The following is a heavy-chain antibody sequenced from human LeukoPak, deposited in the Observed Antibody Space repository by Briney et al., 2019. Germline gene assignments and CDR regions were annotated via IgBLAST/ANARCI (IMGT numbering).Heavy chain of an antibody. CDR3: ARQECSGGSCYFFDY. CDR2: IWYSGST. CDR1: GGSISNYY. V-gene: IGHV4-59*01. Sequence: SETLSLTCTVSGGSISNYYWSWIRQPPGKGLEWIGYIWYSGSTNYNPSLKRRVTISVDTSKKQFSLKLSSVTAADTAVYYCARQECSGGSCYFFDYWGQGTLVTVSS. J-gene: IGHJ4*02. D-gene: IGHD2-15*01.